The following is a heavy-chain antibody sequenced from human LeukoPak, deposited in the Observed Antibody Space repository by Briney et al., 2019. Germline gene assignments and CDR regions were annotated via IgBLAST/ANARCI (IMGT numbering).Heavy chain of an antibody. Sequence: PSETLSLTCTVSGGSISSYYWSWIRQPPGKGLEWIGYIYYSGSTNYNPSLKSRVTVSVDTSKNQFSLKLSSVTAADTAVYYCARVNRMTTAIDYWGQGTLVTVSS. D-gene: IGHD4-17*01. J-gene: IGHJ4*02. V-gene: IGHV4-59*01. CDR3: ARVNRMTTAIDY. CDR1: GGSISSYY. CDR2: IYYSGST.